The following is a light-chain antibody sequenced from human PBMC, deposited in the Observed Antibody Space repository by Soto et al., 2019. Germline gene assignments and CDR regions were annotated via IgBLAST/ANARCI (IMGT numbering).Light chain of an antibody. V-gene: IGKV3-11*01. J-gene: IGKJ5*01. CDR3: QQYYSTPPL. CDR1: QSVSSY. CDR2: DAS. Sequence: EIVVTQSPATLSLSPAERATLSCRASQSVSSYLAWYQQKPGQAPRLLIYDASNRATGIPARFSGRGSGTDFTLTISSLQAEDVAVYYCQQYYSTPPLFGQGTRLEI.